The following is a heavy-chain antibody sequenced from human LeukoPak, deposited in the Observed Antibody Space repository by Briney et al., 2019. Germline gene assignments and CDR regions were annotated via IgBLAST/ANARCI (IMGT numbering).Heavy chain of an antibody. CDR1: GFTFSSYG. J-gene: IGHJ4*02. V-gene: IGHV3-30*03. CDR3: ARGGYYYDSSGHYYPFDY. Sequence: QTGGSLRLSCAASGFTFSSYGMHWARQAPGKGLEWVAVISYDGSNKYYADSVKGRFTISRDNSKNTLYLQMNSLRAEDTAVYYCARGGYYYDSSGHYYPFDYWGQGTLVTVSS. D-gene: IGHD3-22*01. CDR2: ISYDGSNK.